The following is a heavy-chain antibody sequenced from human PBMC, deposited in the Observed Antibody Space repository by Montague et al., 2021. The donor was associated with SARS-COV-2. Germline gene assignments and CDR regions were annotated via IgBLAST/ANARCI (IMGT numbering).Heavy chain of an antibody. Sequence: SETLSLTCTVSGGSISRYYWNWIRQPPGKGLEWIAYIYYSGSTNYNPSLKSRVTISVDTSKNQFSLKLSSVTAADTAVYYCARYRENYNSLTGYPYYFDYWGQGTLVTVSS. CDR2: IYYSGST. J-gene: IGHJ4*02. CDR1: GGSISRYY. V-gene: IGHV4-59*01. CDR3: ARYRENYNSLTGYPYYFDY. D-gene: IGHD3-9*01.